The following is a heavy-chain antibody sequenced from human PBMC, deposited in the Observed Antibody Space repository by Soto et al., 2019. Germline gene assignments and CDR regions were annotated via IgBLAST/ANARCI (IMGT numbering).Heavy chain of an antibody. J-gene: IGHJ4*02. V-gene: IGHV4-30-2*01. CDR1: GGSISSGGYS. CDR3: ARGLAVAVYFDY. Sequence: SETLSLTCAVSGGSISSGGYSWSWIRQPPGKGLEWIGYIYHRGSTYYNPSLKSRVTISVDMAKNQFSLKLSSVTAADTAVYYCARGLAVAVYFDYWGQGTLVTVSS. CDR2: IYHRGST. D-gene: IGHD6-19*01.